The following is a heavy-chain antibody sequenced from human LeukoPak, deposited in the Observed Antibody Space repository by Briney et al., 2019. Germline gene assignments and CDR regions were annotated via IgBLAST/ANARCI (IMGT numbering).Heavy chain of an antibody. J-gene: IGHJ4*02. D-gene: IGHD1-26*01. CDR2: IYPGDSDT. Sequence: GESLKISCKGSGYSFTSYWIGWVRQMPGKGLEWMGIIYPGDSDTRYSPSFQGQGTISADKSISTAYLQWSSLKASDTAMYYCARQGYSGSYYVNYFDYWGQGTLVTVSS. CDR3: ARQGYSGSYYVNYFDY. V-gene: IGHV5-51*01. CDR1: GYSFTSYW.